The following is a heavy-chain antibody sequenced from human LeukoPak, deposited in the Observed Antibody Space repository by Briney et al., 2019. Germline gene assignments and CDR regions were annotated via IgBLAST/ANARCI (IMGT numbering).Heavy chain of an antibody. V-gene: IGHV3-7*04. J-gene: IGHJ4*02. CDR1: GFSFSTYW. Sequence: GGSLRLSCAASGFSFSTYWMTWVRQAPGKGLEWVANIKEDGSEQYYVDSVKGRLAVSRDNAKNSLSLQMNILRLEDTAVYYCARGVSWTFDNWGRGALVTVSS. CDR3: ARGVSWTFDN. CDR2: IKEDGSEQ. D-gene: IGHD6-13*01.